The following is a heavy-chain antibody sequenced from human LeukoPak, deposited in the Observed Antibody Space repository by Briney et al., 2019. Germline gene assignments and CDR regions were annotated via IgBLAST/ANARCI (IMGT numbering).Heavy chain of an antibody. J-gene: IGHJ6*02. V-gene: IGHV3-21*01. CDR2: ISSSSSYI. D-gene: IGHD2-21*02. Sequence: GGSLRLSCAASGFTFSSYSMKWVSQAPGKGLEWVSSISSSSSYIYYADSVKGRFTISRDNAKNSLYLQMNSLRAEDTAVYYCARDLSVTAPNYYGMDVWGQGTTVTVSS. CDR1: GFTFSSYS. CDR3: ARDLSVTAPNYYGMDV.